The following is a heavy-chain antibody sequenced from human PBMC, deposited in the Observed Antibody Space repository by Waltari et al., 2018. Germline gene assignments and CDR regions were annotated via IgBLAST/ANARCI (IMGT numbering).Heavy chain of an antibody. CDR2: IYQSEST. J-gene: IGHJ4*02. CDR3: ARGDSSGYFDY. V-gene: IGHV4-4*02. CDR1: GGSINSSNW. Sequence: QVQLQESAPGLVKPSGTLSLTCAVSGGSINSSNWWSWVRQPPGKGLEWIGEIYQSESTNYNPSLKSRVTISIDKSKNQFSLRLSSVTAAYTAVYYCARGDSSGYFDYWGQGTLVTVSS. D-gene: IGHD3-22*01.